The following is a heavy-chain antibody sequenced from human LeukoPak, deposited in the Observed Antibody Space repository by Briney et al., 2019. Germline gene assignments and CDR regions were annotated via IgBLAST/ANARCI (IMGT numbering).Heavy chain of an antibody. D-gene: IGHD4/OR15-4a*01. V-gene: IGHV4-59*01. Sequence: SETLSLTCTVSGGSISSYYWSWIRQPPGKGLEWIGYIYYSGTTNYNPTLKSRVTILVDTSKNQFSLKLSSVTAADKAVYYCVRDSYGVNSGEFDYWGQGTLVTVSS. CDR3: VRDSYGVNSGEFDY. CDR2: IYYSGTT. J-gene: IGHJ4*02. CDR1: GGSISSYY.